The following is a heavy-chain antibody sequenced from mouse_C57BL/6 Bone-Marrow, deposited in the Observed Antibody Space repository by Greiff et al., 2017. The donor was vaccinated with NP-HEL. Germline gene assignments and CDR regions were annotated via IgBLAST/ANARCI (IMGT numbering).Heavy chain of an antibody. CDR3: TGPEDYDGAWFAY. J-gene: IGHJ3*01. D-gene: IGHD2-4*01. CDR1: GFTFSNYW. CDR2: IRLKSDNYAT. Sequence: EVQLQESGGGLVQPGGSMKLSCVASGFTFSNYWMNWVRQSPEKGLEWVAQIRLKSDNYATHYAESVKGRFTISRDDSKSSVYLQMNNLRAEDTGIYYCTGPEDYDGAWFAYWGQGTLVTVSA. V-gene: IGHV6-3*01.